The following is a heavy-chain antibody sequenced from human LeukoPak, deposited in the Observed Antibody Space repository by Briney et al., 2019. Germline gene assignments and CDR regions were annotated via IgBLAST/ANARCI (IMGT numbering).Heavy chain of an antibody. CDR2: INPNSGGT. Sequence: ASVKVSCKPSRYTFTGYSMHWVRHAPGQRLEWVGWINPNSGGTDYAQEVQGRVTVTRDTSINTAYMELRRLTRDDTAVYYCARDKGSGRGIVYWGEGTLVTVSS. CDR3: ARDKGSGRGIVY. V-gene: IGHV1-2*02. CDR1: RYTFTGYS. J-gene: IGHJ4*02. D-gene: IGHD3-10*01.